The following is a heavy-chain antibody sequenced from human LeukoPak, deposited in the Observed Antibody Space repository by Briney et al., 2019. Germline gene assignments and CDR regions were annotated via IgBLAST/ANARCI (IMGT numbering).Heavy chain of an antibody. CDR2: IYSSGST. V-gene: IGHV4-4*07. CDR1: GGSINSYY. CDR3: AREGGYGDFSFDY. J-gene: IGHJ4*02. Sequence: SETLSLTCTVSGGSINSYYWSWIRQPAGKGLEWIGRIYSSGSTNYNPSLKSRVSMSVDTSKNQFSLKLTSVTAADTAVYYCAREGGYGDFSFDYWGQGTLVTVSS. D-gene: IGHD4-17*01.